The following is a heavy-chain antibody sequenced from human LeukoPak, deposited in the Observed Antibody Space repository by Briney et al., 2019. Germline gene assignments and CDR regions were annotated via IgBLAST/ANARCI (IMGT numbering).Heavy chain of an antibody. CDR3: ARDAALRFLEWPYFNWFDP. J-gene: IGHJ5*02. CDR2: INPSGGST. D-gene: IGHD3-3*01. Sequence: ASVKVSCKASGYTFTSYYMHWVRQAPGQGLGWMGIINPSGGSTSYAQKFQGRVTMTRDMSTSTVYMELSSLRSEDTAVYYCARDAALRFLEWPYFNWFDPWGQGTLVTVSS. CDR1: GYTFTSYY. V-gene: IGHV1-46*01.